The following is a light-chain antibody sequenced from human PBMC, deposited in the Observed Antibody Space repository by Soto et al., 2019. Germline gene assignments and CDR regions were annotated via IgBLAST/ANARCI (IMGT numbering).Light chain of an antibody. CDR3: QQYNNWPPPLT. CDR1: QSVSSN. Sequence: EIVMTQSPATLSVSPGERATLSCRASQSVSSNLAWYQQKPGQAPRLLIYGASTRATGIPARFSGSGSGTEFTLTICSLQSEDFAVYYCQQYNNWPPPLTFGGGTKVEI. J-gene: IGKJ4*01. CDR2: GAS. V-gene: IGKV3-15*01.